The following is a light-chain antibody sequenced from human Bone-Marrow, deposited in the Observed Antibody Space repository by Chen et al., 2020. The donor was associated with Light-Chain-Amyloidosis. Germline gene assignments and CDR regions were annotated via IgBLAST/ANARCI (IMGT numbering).Light chain of an antibody. J-gene: IGKJ4*01. CDR1: QGISTD. V-gene: IGKV1-16*02. Sequence: DIQMTQSPSSLSASVGDRVTITCRASQGISTDLAWIQHKPGQAPKSLIYAASSLPSGVPSKFSGSGSGTDFTLTSNSLQPEDFATYYCQQYNKFPITFGGGTKVEIK. CDR2: AAS. CDR3: QQYNKFPIT.